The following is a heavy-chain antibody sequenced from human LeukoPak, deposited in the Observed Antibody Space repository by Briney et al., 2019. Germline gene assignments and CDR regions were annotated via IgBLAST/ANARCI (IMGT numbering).Heavy chain of an antibody. CDR1: GYTFTDHY. D-gene: IGHD3-22*01. CDR2: INPNIDGI. Sequence: ASVKVSCKASGYTFTDHYMHCVRQAPGHRLEGMGWINPNIDGINNYAHKFQGRVTMTRDTSISTAYMELSGLTSDDTAVYFCARGRSYYDRSEYNETGFDYWGQGNLVTVSS. V-gene: IGHV1-2*07. J-gene: IGHJ4*02. CDR3: ARGRSYYDRSEYNETGFDY.